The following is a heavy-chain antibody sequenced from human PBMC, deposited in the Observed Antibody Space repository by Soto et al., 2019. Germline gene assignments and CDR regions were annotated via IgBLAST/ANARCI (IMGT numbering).Heavy chain of an antibody. V-gene: IGHV3-23*01. CDR2: ISGSGGST. CDR1: GFTFSSYA. J-gene: IGHJ6*02. Sequence: GGSLRLSCAASGFTFSSYAMSWVRQAPGKGLEWLSAISGSGGSTYYNPPLRSRLTITRDTSKNQVVLTMTNMAPVATATHDCSHRLPGPSGYDVWGQGTTVIFS. D-gene: IGHD6-13*01. CDR3: SHRLPGPSGYDV.